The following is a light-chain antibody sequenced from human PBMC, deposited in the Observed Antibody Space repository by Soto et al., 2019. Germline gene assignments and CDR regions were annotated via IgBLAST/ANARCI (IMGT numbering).Light chain of an antibody. CDR3: QQYNNWPPWT. CDR2: GAS. V-gene: IGKV3-15*01. Sequence: ESVLTQSPGTLSLSPGERATLSGRTSETVATNLAWYQQKPGQAPRLLIYGASTRATGIPARFSGSGSGTEFTLTISSLQSEDFAVYYCQQYNNWPPWTFGQGTRVDI. J-gene: IGKJ1*01. CDR1: ETVATN.